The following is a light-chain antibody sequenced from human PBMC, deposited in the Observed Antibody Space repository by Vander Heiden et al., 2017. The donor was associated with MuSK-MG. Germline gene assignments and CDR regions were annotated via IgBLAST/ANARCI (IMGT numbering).Light chain of an antibody. J-gene: IGKJ2*01. V-gene: IGKV1-5*03. CDR1: QTISSW. CDR2: KAS. Sequence: DIQMTQSPSPLSASVGDRVTLTCRASQTISSWLAWYQQKPGKAPKLLIYKASSLESGVPARFSGSGSGTEFTLTISSLQPDDFATYYCQQYNSYLYTFGQGTKLESK. CDR3: QQYNSYLYT.